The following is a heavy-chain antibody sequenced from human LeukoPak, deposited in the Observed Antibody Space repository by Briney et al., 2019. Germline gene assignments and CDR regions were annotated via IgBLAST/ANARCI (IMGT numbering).Heavy chain of an antibody. CDR1: GYAFTNYD. J-gene: IGHJ2*01. CDR2: MNPDNGNT. D-gene: IGHD6-19*01. CDR3: AKGGYSTGWFSPWYFDL. V-gene: IGHV1-8*03. Sequence: ASVKVSCKASGYAFTNYDIHWMRQATGQGLEWMGWMNPDNGNTDSAQKFQGRVTITRNTSISTVYMELSSLTSEDTAVYYCAKGGYSTGWFSPWYFDLWGRGTLVTVSS.